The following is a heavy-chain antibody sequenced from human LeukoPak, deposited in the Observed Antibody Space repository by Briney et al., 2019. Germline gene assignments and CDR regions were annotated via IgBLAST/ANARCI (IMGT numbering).Heavy chain of an antibody. CDR3: APRLLRYFD. V-gene: IGHV3-30*03. CDR2: ISYDGSNK. CDR1: GFTFSSYG. Sequence: PGGSLRLSCAASGFTFSSYGMHWVRQAPGKGLEWVAVISYDGSNKYYADSVKGRFTISRDNSKNTLYLQMNSLRAEDTAVYYCAPRLLRYFDWGQGTLVTVSS. J-gene: IGHJ4*02. D-gene: IGHD3-9*01.